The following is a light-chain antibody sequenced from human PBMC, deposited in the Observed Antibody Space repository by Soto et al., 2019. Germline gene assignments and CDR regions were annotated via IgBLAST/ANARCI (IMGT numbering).Light chain of an antibody. Sequence: DIQMTQSPSTLSASVGDTVSITCRASQRIDTWLAWYQQKPGKAPKLLIYKASTLQGGVPSRFSGRGSRTEFTLTISSLQPDEFATYYCQEYETVSSWPVGQGTNVE. J-gene: IGKJ1*01. CDR2: KAS. CDR1: QRIDTW. V-gene: IGKV1-5*03. CDR3: QEYETVSSWP.